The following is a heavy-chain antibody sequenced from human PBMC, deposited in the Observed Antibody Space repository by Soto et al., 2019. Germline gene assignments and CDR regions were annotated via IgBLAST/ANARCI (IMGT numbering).Heavy chain of an antibody. CDR1: GDTFPSYG. CDR3: ARCIVVATYDY. D-gene: IGHD6-19*01. J-gene: IGHJ4*02. V-gene: IGHV1-18*01. CDR2: ASAYNGNT. Sequence: ASVKASCTASGDTFPSYGISKARQAPGQGLEWMGWASAYNGNTNYAQKLQGRVTMTTDASTSTAYMELRRLRSVDTAVYYCARCIVVATYDYWGQGTLVTVSS.